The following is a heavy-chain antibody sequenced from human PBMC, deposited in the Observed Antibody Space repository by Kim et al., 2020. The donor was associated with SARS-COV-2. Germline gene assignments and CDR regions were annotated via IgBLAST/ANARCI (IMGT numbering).Heavy chain of an antibody. CDR3: LKGGWGWIWDY. Sequence: GGSLRLSCTTSGFTFTGHAMSWVRQAPGKGLEWVASIEGSDGTTYYVDSVKGRFSISRDDSKNTLYLQMSALRADDTAAYYCLKGGWGWIWDYWGQGTL. CDR1: GFTFTGHA. CDR2: IEGSDGTT. J-gene: IGHJ4*02. D-gene: IGHD6-19*01. V-gene: IGHV3-23*01.